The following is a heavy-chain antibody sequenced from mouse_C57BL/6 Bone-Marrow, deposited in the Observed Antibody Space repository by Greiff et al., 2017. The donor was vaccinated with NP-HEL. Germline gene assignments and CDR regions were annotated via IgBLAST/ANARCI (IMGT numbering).Heavy chain of an antibody. D-gene: IGHD1-1*01. Sequence: QVQLKESGPGLVQPSQSLSITCTVSGFSLTSYGVHWVRQSPGKGLEWLGVIWSGGSTDYNAALISRLSISKDNSKSQVFFKMNSLQADDTAIYYCASHYYGSSYWYFDVWGTGTTVTVSS. J-gene: IGHJ1*03. CDR1: GFSLTSYG. V-gene: IGHV2-2*01. CDR2: IWSGGST. CDR3: ASHYYGSSYWYFDV.